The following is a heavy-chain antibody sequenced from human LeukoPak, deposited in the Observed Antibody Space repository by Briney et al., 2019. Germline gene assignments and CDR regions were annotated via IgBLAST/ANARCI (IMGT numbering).Heavy chain of an antibody. CDR2: ISSSGSTI. CDR1: GFTFSSYE. Sequence: PGGSLRLSCAASGFTFSSYEMNWVREAPGKGLEWVSYISSSGSTIYYADSVKGRFTISSDNAKNSLYLQMNSLRAEDTAVYYCAREENHYGSGSYPNWFDPWGQGTLVTVSS. CDR3: AREENHYGSGSYPNWFDP. V-gene: IGHV3-48*03. D-gene: IGHD3-10*01. J-gene: IGHJ5*02.